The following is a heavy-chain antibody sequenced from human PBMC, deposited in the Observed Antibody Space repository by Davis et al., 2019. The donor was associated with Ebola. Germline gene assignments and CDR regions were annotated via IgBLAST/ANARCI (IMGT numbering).Heavy chain of an antibody. D-gene: IGHD3-10*01. CDR3: AKEGFRGVVQGVIITDYYYYGMDV. CDR2: ISGSGGST. Sequence: GESLKISCAASGFTFSSYAMSWVRQAPGKGLEWVSAISGSGGSTYYADSVKGRFTISRDNSKNTLYLQMNSLRAEDTAVYYCAKEGFRGVVQGVIITDYYYYGMDVWGQGTTVTVSS. CDR1: GFTFSSYA. J-gene: IGHJ6*02. V-gene: IGHV3-23*01.